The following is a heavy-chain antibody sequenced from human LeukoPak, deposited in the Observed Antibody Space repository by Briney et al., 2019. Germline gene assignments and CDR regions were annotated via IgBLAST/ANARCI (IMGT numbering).Heavy chain of an antibody. V-gene: IGHV3-23*01. CDR1: GFTFSSNA. CDR3: AKDAVAPGSSGDYFDY. J-gene: IGHJ4*02. D-gene: IGHD1-26*01. CDR2: ITGNGGRT. Sequence: GGSLRLSCAASGFTFSSNAMSWVHQAPGKGLERVSVITGNGGRTYYADSVKGRFTISRDNSKNTLSLQMNSLRAEDTAVYYCAKDAVAPGSSGDYFDYWGQGTLVTVSS.